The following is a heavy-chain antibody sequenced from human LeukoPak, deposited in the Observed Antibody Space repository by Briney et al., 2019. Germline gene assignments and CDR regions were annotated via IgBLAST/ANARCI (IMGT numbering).Heavy chain of an antibody. Sequence: AASVKVSCKASGGTFSSYAISWVRQAPGQGLEWMGGIIPIFGTANYAQKFQGRVTITAGKSTSTAYMELSSLRSEDTAVYYCARARDQITMVRGVIITGAFDIWGQGTMVTVSS. CDR3: ARARDQITMVRGVIITGAFDI. D-gene: IGHD3-10*01. J-gene: IGHJ3*02. CDR2: IIPIFGTA. CDR1: GGTFSSYA. V-gene: IGHV1-69*06.